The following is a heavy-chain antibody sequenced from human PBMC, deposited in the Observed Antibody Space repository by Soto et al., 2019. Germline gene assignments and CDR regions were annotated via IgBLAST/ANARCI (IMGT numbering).Heavy chain of an antibody. CDR1: GFSLSTSGVG. J-gene: IGHJ4*02. V-gene: IGHV2-5*02. Sequence: SGPTLVNPTQTLTLTCTFSGFSLSTSGVGVGWIRQPPGKALEWLALIYWDDDKRYSPSLKSRLTITKDTSKNQVVLTMTNMDPVDTATYYCAHSIYEYSSSATPFDYWGQGTLVTVSS. CDR3: AHSIYEYSSSATPFDY. CDR2: IYWDDDK. D-gene: IGHD6-6*01.